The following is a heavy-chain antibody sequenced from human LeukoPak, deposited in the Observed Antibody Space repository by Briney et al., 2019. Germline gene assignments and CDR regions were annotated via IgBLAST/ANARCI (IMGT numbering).Heavy chain of an antibody. V-gene: IGHV4-38-2*02. CDR1: GYSISSGYY. D-gene: IGHD4-23*01. CDR2: IYHTGNT. Sequence: SETLSLTCTVSGYSISSGYYWGWIRQPPGKGLEWIGSIYHTGNTYYNPSLKSRVTISVDTSKNQFSLKVSSVTAADTAVYYCAREKNGNEPFDYWGQGTLVTVSS. CDR3: AREKNGNEPFDY. J-gene: IGHJ4*02.